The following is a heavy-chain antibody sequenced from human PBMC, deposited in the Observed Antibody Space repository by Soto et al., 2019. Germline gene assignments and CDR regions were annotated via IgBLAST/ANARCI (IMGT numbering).Heavy chain of an antibody. D-gene: IGHD1-26*01. CDR1: GGSISSGGYS. V-gene: IGHV4-30-2*01. J-gene: IGHJ4*02. CDR3: ARGAVGARRTFDY. Sequence: QLQLQESGSGLVKPSQTLSLTCAVSGGSISSGGYSWSWIRQPPGKGLEWIGYIYHSGSTYYNPSLKSRVXXSXDXXKNQFSLKLSSVTAADTAVYYCARGAVGARRTFDYWGQGTLVTVSS. CDR2: IYHSGST.